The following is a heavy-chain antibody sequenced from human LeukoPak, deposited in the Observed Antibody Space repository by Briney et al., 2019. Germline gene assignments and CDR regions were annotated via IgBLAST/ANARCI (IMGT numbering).Heavy chain of an antibody. J-gene: IGHJ5*02. Sequence: LTGGSLRLSCAASGFTFSSNIMSGVRQAPGKGLEWVSGISGSGGTTYYAESVKGRFTISRDNSKNTLYLQMNSLRAEDTAVYYCAKVRGPWGQGTPVTVSS. CDR2: ISGSGGTT. CDR3: AKVRGP. CDR1: GFTFSSNI. V-gene: IGHV3-23*01. D-gene: IGHD3-10*01.